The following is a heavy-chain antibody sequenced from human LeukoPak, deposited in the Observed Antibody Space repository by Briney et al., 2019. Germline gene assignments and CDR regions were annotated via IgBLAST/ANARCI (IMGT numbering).Heavy chain of an antibody. D-gene: IGHD3-10*01. CDR3: VGWVGH. J-gene: IGHJ4*02. CDR2: IYSGGNT. V-gene: IGHV3-53*01. CDR1: GFTVSSNF. Sequence: GGSLRLSCAASGFTVSSNFMSWVRQAPGKGLEWVSIIYSGGNTYYADSVKGRFTISRDNSKNTLYLQMNSLRAEDTAVFYCVGWVGHWGQGTLVTVSS.